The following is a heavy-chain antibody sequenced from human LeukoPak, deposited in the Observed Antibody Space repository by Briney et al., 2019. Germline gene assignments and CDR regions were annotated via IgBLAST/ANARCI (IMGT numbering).Heavy chain of an antibody. CDR2: IYTSGST. D-gene: IGHD6-13*01. CDR1: GDSISSSSSY. V-gene: IGHV4-39*07. J-gene: IGHJ5*01. CDR3: ARDKGSSWFRYWFDS. Sequence: SETLSLTCTVSGDSISSSSSYWGWIRQPPGKGLEWIGRIYTSGSTNYNPSLKSRVTMSVDTSKNQFSLKLTSVTAADTAVYYCARDKGSSWFRYWFDSWGQGTLVTVSS.